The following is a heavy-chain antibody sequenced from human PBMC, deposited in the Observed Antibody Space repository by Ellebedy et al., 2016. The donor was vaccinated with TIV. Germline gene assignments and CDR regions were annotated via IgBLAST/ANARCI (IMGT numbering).Heavy chain of an antibody. V-gene: IGHV3-7*01. D-gene: IGHD6-19*01. CDR2: IKQDGSEK. J-gene: IGHJ4*02. CDR1: GFTFSNYW. Sequence: GGSLRLSCAASGFTFSNYWMSRVRQAQGKGLEWVANIKQDGSEKYYVDSVKGRFSISRDNAKNSLYVQMNSLRDEDTAVYYCARDQWLGRAYYFDSWGQGTLVTVSS. CDR3: ARDQWLGRAYYFDS.